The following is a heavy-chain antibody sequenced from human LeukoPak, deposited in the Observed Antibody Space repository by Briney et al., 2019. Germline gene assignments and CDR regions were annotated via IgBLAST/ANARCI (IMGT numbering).Heavy chain of an antibody. V-gene: IGHV3-74*01. Sequence: GGSLRLSCAASGFTFSGFWMHWVRHAPGKGLVWVSCISFDGSDATYADSVKGRFTISRDNAKNTLHLQMDSLTVEDTAVYYCARGPTRVYCSSTSCPAAFDIWGQGTMVTVSS. D-gene: IGHD2-2*01. CDR3: ARGPTRVYCSSTSCPAAFDI. CDR1: GFTFSGFW. CDR2: ISFDGSDA. J-gene: IGHJ3*02.